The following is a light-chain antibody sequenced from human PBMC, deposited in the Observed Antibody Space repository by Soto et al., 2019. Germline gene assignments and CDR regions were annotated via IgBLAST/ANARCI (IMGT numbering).Light chain of an antibody. CDR1: QSISNH. J-gene: IGKJ1*01. V-gene: IGKV1-39*01. Sequence: DIQMTQTPSSLSASVEDRVIITCRASQSISNHLNWYQQKPGKAPKLLIYAASSLQSGVPSRFSGSGSETDFTLTISSLQPEDFATYSCQHSTTWTFGQGTMV. CDR3: QHSTTWT. CDR2: AAS.